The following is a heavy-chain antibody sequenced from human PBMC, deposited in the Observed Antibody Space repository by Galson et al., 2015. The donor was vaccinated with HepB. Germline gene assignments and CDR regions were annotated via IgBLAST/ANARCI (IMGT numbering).Heavy chain of an antibody. CDR1: GFTFDDYG. Sequence: SLRLSCAASGFTFDDYGMSWVRRAPGKGLEWVSGINWNGGSTGYADSVKGRFTISRDNAKNSLYLQMNSLRAEDTALYYCARGFSSGWYGYWGQGTLVTVSS. CDR2: INWNGGST. J-gene: IGHJ4*02. D-gene: IGHD6-19*01. V-gene: IGHV3-20*04. CDR3: ARGFSSGWYGY.